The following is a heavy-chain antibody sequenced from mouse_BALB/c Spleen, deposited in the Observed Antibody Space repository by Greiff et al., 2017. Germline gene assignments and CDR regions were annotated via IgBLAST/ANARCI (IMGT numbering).Heavy chain of an antibody. CDR1: GYNFTSYW. Sequence: QVQLQQPGAELVKPGTSVKLSCKASGYNFTSYWLNWVKLRPGQGLEWIGDIYPGSGSTNYNEKFKSKATLTVDTSSSTAYMQLSSLASEDSALSYCASRTGTGYFDYWGQGTTLTVSS. J-gene: IGHJ2*01. V-gene: IGHV1-55*01. D-gene: IGHD4-1*01. CDR2: IYPGSGST. CDR3: ASRTGTGYFDY.